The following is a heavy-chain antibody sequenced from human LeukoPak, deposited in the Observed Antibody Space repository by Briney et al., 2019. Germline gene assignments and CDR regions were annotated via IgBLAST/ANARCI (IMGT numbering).Heavy chain of an antibody. CDR3: AKGLVIIDHDAFDI. CDR2: ISYDGSNK. Sequence: PGRSLRLSCAASGFTFSSYGMHWVRQAPGKGLEWVAVISYDGSNKYYADSVKGRFTISRYNSKNTMYLQMNSLRDEDTAVYYCAKGLVIIDHDAFDIWGQGTMVTVSS. J-gene: IGHJ3*02. CDR1: GFTFSSYG. D-gene: IGHD3/OR15-3a*01. V-gene: IGHV3-30*18.